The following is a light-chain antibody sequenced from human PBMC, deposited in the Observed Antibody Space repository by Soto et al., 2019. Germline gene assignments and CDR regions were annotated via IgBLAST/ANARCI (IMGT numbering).Light chain of an antibody. J-gene: IGKJ3*01. CDR3: PQRGNWPSLFT. Sequence: EIVLTQSPATLSLSPGERATLSCRASQSVGKFLAWYQQKPGQAPRLLIYDASNRATGIPARFSGSGSGTDFTLPISSLEAEDFAVYYCPQRGNWPSLFTFGPGTRWIS. CDR2: DAS. CDR1: QSVGKF. V-gene: IGKV3-11*01.